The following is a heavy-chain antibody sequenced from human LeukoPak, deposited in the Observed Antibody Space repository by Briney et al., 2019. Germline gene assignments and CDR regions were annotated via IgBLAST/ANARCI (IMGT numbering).Heavy chain of an antibody. D-gene: IGHD3-22*01. V-gene: IGHV3-30*03. Sequence: GGSLRLSCAASGFTFSSYSMHWVRQAPGKGLEWVAVVSYDGSNKYYADSVKGRFTISRDNSKNTLYLQMNSLRAEDTAVYYCARDYYDSSVVGFGVYWGQGTLVTVSS. J-gene: IGHJ4*02. CDR2: VSYDGSNK. CDR3: ARDYYDSSVVGFGVY. CDR1: GFTFSSYS.